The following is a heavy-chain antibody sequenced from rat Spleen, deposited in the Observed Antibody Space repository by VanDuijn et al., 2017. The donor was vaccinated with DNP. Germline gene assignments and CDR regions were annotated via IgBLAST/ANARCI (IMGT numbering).Heavy chain of an antibody. D-gene: IGHD4-2*01. CDR3: TRDTAY. CDR2: ISSGGSS. J-gene: IGHJ2*01. CDR1: DFSLRSYS. V-gene: IGHV2-4*01. Sequence: QVQLKESGPGLVQPSETLSLTCTVSDFSLRSYSVSWVRQPPGKGLEWIAAISSGGSSYFNSVLKSRLSIRRDTSKSQVFLKMNSLQTEDTAIYYCTRDTAYWGQGVMVTVSS.